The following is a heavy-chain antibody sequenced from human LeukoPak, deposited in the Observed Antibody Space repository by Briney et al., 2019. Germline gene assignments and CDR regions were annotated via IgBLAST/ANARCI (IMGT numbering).Heavy chain of an antibody. CDR2: MNPNSGNT. Sequence: ASVKVSCKASGYTFTSYDINRVRQATGQGLEWMGWMNPNSGNTGYAQKFQGRVTMTRDTSISTAYMELSRLTSDDTAVYYCARHGSGSYLFDPWGQGTLVTVSS. CDR3: ARHGSGSYLFDP. J-gene: IGHJ5*02. V-gene: IGHV1-8*01. CDR1: GYTFTSYD. D-gene: IGHD3-10*01.